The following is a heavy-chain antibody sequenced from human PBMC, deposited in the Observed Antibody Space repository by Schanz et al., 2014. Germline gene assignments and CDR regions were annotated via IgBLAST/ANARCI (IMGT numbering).Heavy chain of an antibody. V-gene: IGHV4-34*01. CDR3: ARDERDLPRSLFVF. CDR1: GGSFSGYY. Sequence: QVQLQQWGAGLLKPSETLSLTCAVDGGSFSGYYWSWIRQSPDKGLEWIGEINHSANTTYNPSLKSRVTISLDKSKSQFSLTLNAVTAADTAVYYCARDERDLPRSLFVFWGQGTLVNVSS. J-gene: IGHJ4*02. D-gene: IGHD2-2*01. CDR2: INHSANT.